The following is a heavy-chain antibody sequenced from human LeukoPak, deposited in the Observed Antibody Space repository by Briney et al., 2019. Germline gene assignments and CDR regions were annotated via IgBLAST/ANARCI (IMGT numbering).Heavy chain of an antibody. CDR1: GFTFSSYE. CDR3: ATAVI. J-gene: IGHJ3*02. CDR2: VGKSGGTM. Sequence: PGGSLRLSCEASGFTFSSYEMNWFRQAPGKGLEWVSYVGKSGGTMKNADSVKGRFTVSRDNAKNSLYLQMNSLTAEDTAVYYCATAVIRGRGTMVTVSS. V-gene: IGHV3-48*03.